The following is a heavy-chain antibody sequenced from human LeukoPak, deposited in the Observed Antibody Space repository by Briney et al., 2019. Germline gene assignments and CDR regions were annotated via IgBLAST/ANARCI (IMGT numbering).Heavy chain of an antibody. Sequence: SETLSLTCTVSGGSISSSNFHWGWIRQPPGKGLEWIGTMYYSGSTTYNSSLASRVTISVDKSKNQFSLELTSVTAADTAVYYCARNGDLCLDYWGQGTLVTVSS. V-gene: IGHV4-39*07. CDR1: GGSISSSNFH. D-gene: IGHD2-8*01. CDR3: ARNGDLCLDY. J-gene: IGHJ4*02. CDR2: MYYSGST.